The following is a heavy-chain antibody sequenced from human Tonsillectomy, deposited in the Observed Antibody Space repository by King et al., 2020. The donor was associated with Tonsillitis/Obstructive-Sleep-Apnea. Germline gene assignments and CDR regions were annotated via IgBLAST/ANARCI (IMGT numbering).Heavy chain of an antibody. CDR1: GFSLSTSEVG. J-gene: IGHJ4*02. Sequence: ITLKESGPTLVKPTQTLTLTCTFSGFSLSTSEVGVGWIRQPPGKALEWLALIYWDDDKRYRPSLKSRLTITKDTSKNQVVLTMTNLDPVDTATYYCAHRAGDGKECDYWGKGTLVTVSS. CDR2: IYWDDDK. D-gene: IGHD3-16*01. CDR3: AHRAGDGKECDY. V-gene: IGHV2-5*02.